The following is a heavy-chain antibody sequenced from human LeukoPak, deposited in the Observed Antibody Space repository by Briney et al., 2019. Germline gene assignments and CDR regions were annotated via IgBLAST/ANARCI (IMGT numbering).Heavy chain of an antibody. CDR3: AKEYYDFWSGYPHDY. V-gene: IGHV3-21*04. D-gene: IGHD3-3*01. CDR2: ISSSSDYI. Sequence: GGSLRLSCAASGFTFSSYNMNWVRQAPGKGLEWVSSISSSSDYIYYADSVKGRFTISRDNAKNSLYLQMKSLRAEDTAVYYCAKEYYDFWSGYPHDYWGQGTLVTVSS. CDR1: GFTFSSYN. J-gene: IGHJ4*02.